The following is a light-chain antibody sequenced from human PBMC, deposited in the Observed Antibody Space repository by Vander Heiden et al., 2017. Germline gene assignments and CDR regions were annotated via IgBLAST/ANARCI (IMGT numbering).Light chain of an antibody. CDR3: AAWDDSLSGVV. CDR2: RNN. CDR1: SSNIGSNY. Sequence: QSVLTQPPSPSGTPGQRVTISCSGSSSNIGSNYVYWYQQLPGTAPKLLIYRNNQRPSGVPDRFSGPKSGTSASLAISGLRSEDEADYYCAAWDDSLSGVVFGGGTKLTVL. J-gene: IGLJ2*01. V-gene: IGLV1-47*01.